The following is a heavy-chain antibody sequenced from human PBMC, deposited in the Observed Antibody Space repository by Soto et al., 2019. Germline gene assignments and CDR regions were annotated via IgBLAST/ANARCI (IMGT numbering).Heavy chain of an antibody. J-gene: IGHJ3*02. D-gene: IGHD3-22*01. CDR2: ISGSGGST. CDR1: GFTFSSYA. V-gene: IGHV3-23*01. Sequence: GGSLRLSCASSGFTFSSYAMSWVRQAPGKGLEWVSAISGSGGSTYYADSVKGRFTISRDNSKNTLYLQMNSLRAEDTAVYYCAKDRYYDSRLIRAFDIWGQGTMVTVSS. CDR3: AKDRYYDSRLIRAFDI.